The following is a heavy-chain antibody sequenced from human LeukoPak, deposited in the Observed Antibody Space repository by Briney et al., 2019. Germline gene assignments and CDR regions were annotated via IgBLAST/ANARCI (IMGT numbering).Heavy chain of an antibody. CDR1: GFTFSSYA. CDR3: AREERHHTIFGVAYYYYYYMDV. CDR2: ISSSGSTI. D-gene: IGHD3-3*01. V-gene: IGHV3-48*04. J-gene: IGHJ6*03. Sequence: PGGSLRLSCAASGFTFSSYAMSWVRQAPGKGLEWVSYISSSGSTIYYADSVKGRFTISRGNAKNSLYLQMNSLRAEDTAVYYCAREERHHTIFGVAYYYYYYMDVWGKGTTVTVSS.